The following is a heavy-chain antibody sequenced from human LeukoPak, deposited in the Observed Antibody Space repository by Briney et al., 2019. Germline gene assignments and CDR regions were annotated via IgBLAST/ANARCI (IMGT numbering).Heavy chain of an antibody. Sequence: GESLKISCKGSGYSFTSYWIGWVRQMPGKGLEWMGIIYPGDSDTRCSPSFQGQVTISADKSISTAYLQWSSLKASDTAMYYCARTNGYCSSTSCPSDYWGQGTLVTVSS. CDR3: ARTNGYCSSTSCPSDY. J-gene: IGHJ4*02. CDR1: GYSFTSYW. D-gene: IGHD2-2*01. V-gene: IGHV5-51*01. CDR2: IYPGDSDT.